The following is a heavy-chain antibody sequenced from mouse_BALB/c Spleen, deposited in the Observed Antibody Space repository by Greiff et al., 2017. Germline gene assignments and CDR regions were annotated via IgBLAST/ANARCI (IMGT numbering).Heavy chain of an antibody. CDR2: INPSTGYT. J-gene: IGHJ4*01. D-gene: IGHD2-10*01. V-gene: IGHV1-7*01. Sequence: VKLVESGAELAKPGASVKMSCKASGYTFTDYWMHWVKQRPGQGLEWIGYINPSTGYTEYNQKFKDKATLTADKSSSTAYMQLSSLTSEDSAVYYCARRCFLHAMDYWGQGTSVTVSS. CDR1: GYTFTDYW. CDR3: ARRCFLHAMDY.